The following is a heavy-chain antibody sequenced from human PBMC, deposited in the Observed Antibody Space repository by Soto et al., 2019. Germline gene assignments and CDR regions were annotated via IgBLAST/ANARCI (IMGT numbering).Heavy chain of an antibody. D-gene: IGHD6-13*01. V-gene: IGHV4-59*01. CDR3: ARYRREAVAGYTLDN. J-gene: IGHJ4*02. Sequence: LSLTCTVSGGSISSNYWTWIRQPPGKGLEWIGYVYNSGSTNYNPSLKSRVTISEGTSKSQFSLKVNSMTAADTAVYYCARYRREAVAGYTLDNWGQGILVTVSS. CDR1: GGSISSNY. CDR2: VYNSGST.